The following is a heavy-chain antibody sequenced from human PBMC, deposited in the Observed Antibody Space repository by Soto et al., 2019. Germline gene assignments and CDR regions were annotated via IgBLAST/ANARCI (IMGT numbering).Heavy chain of an antibody. V-gene: IGHV3-15*01. CDR3: AAGTGRTDFDY. CDR1: GFAFRYAW. D-gene: IGHD2-2*01. CDR2: IISRSDGGTR. J-gene: IGHJ4*02. Sequence: EVQLVESGGGLVKPGGSLRLSCAASGFAFRYAWMSWVRQAPGKGLEWVGRIISRSDGGTRDYTAPVRDRFFLSRXDSKNMLYLQMNSLKTEDTAVYYCAAGTGRTDFDYWGQGTLVTVSS.